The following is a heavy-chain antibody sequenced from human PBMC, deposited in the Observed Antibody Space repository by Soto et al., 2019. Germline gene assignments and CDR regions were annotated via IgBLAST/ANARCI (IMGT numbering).Heavy chain of an antibody. CDR2: MNPNSGNT. J-gene: IGHJ4*02. Sequence: QVQLVQSGAEVKKPGASVKVSCKASGYTFTSYDINWVRQATGQGLEWMGWMNPNSGNTGYAQKFQGRVTMTRNTSLCTAYMELSSLRSEDTAVYYCARGVLMVRGVITGYWGQGTLVTVSS. CDR1: GYTFTSYD. D-gene: IGHD3-10*01. CDR3: ARGVLMVRGVITGY. V-gene: IGHV1-8*01.